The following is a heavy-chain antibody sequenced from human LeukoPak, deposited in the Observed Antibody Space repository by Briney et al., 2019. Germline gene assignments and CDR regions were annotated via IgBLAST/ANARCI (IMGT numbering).Heavy chain of an antibody. CDR1: GDSIIGFY. CDR2: IYFRGNT. Sequence: SETLSLTCSVSGDSIIGFYWSWIRQPPGKGLEWIGQIYFRGNTNYNPPLKSRLTISVDTSKNQFSLKLSSVTAADTAVYCCARVATEVNHEYIHRWSQGTLVTVPS. CDR3: ARVATEVNHEYIHR. V-gene: IGHV4-59*01. J-gene: IGHJ1*01. D-gene: IGHD1-14*01.